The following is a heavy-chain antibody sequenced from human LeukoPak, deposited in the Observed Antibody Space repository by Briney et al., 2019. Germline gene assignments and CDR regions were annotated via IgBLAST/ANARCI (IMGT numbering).Heavy chain of an antibody. CDR2: ITPFNGNT. CDR3: AGGGIFHWFDP. J-gene: IGHJ5*02. CDR1: GYTFTGYY. D-gene: IGHD2/OR15-2a*01. V-gene: IGHV1-45*02. Sequence: GASVKVSCKASGYTFTGYYMHWVRQAPGQALEWMGWITPFNGNTNYAQKFQDRVTITRDRSMSTAYMELSSLRSEDTAMYYCAGGGIFHWFDPWGQGTLVTVSS.